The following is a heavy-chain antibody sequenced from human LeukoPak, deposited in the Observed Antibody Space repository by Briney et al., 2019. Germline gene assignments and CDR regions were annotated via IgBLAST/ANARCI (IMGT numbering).Heavy chain of an antibody. CDR1: GYTLTELS. CDR3: ATSKYYYDSSGYYPPPFDY. V-gene: IGHV1-24*01. Sequence: ASVKVSCKVSGYTLTELSMHWVRQAPGKGLEWMGGFDPEDGETIYAQKFQGRVTMTEDTSTDTAYMELSSLRSEDTAVYYCATSKYYYDSSGYYPPPFDYWGQGTLATVSS. CDR2: FDPEDGET. J-gene: IGHJ4*02. D-gene: IGHD3-22*01.